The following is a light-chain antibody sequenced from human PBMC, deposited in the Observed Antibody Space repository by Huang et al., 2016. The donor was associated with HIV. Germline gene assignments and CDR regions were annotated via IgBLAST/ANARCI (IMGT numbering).Light chain of an antibody. Sequence: DIQMTQSPSSLSASVGDRVTLSCRSSQSFSSSLNWYQQRPGKAPKLLFYAASSLQSGVPSRFSGSGSGTDFSLTINRLQPEDFATYYCQQSDSTPYTFGQGTKLEIK. CDR3: QQSDSTPYT. CDR2: AAS. V-gene: IGKV1-39*01. CDR1: QSFSSS. J-gene: IGKJ2*01.